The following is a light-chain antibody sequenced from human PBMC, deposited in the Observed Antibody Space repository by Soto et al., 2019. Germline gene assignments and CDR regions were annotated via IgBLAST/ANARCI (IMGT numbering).Light chain of an antibody. Sequence: DIQMTQSPSTLSASVGDRVTITCRASQSVSIWLAWYQQKPGTAPKALIYQASILESGVPSRFSGSGSGTEFTLTISSLQPDDFATYYCQQYNSYRTFGQGTKVEIK. CDR1: QSVSIW. CDR3: QQYNSYRT. J-gene: IGKJ1*01. CDR2: QAS. V-gene: IGKV1-5*03.